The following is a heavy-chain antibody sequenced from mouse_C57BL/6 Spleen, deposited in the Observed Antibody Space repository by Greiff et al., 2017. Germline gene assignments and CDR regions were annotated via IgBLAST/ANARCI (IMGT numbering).Heavy chain of an antibody. CDR1: GFTFSSYA. Sequence: EVHLVESGGGLVKPGGSLKLSCAASGFTFSSYAMSWVRQTPEKRLEWVATISDGGSYTYYPDNVKGRFTISRDNAKNNLYLQMSHLKSEDTAMYYCARDQLTGTGYYFDYWGQGTTLTVSS. D-gene: IGHD4-1*01. CDR2: ISDGGSYT. CDR3: ARDQLTGTGYYFDY. V-gene: IGHV5-4*01. J-gene: IGHJ2*01.